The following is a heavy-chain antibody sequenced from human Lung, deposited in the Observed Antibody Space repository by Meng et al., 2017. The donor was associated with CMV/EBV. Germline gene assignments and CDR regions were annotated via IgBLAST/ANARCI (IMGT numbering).Heavy chain of an antibody. V-gene: IGHV1-69*05. D-gene: IGHD2-2*02. J-gene: IGHJ6*02. CDR3: ARDQTGDCSSTSCYNYYYYYGMDV. CDR1: GGTFSSYA. Sequence: SVKVSCKASGGTFSSYAFSWVRQAPGQGLEWMGGIIPIFSIANYAQKFQGRVTITTDESTSTAYMELSSLRSEDTAVYYCARDQTGDCSSTSCYNYYYYYGMDVWGQGTTVTVSS. CDR2: IIPIFSIA.